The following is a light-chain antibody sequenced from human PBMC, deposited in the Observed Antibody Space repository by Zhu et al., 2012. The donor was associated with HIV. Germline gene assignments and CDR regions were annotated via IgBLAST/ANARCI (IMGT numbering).Light chain of an antibody. V-gene: IGKV3-15*01. CDR3: QQYSDWPLT. CDR1: HSVSST. CDR2: GAF. Sequence: EIVMTQSPATLSVSPGETATLSCRASHSVSSTLAWYQQKPGQAPRLLIYGAFTRATGIPARFSGHGSGTEFTLTISSLQSEDFAVYYCQQYSDWPLTFGEGPRWGSN. J-gene: IGKJ4*01.